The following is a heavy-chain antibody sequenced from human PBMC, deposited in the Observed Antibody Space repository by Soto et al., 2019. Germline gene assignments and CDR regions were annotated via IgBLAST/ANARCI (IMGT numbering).Heavy chain of an antibody. Sequence: GGSLRLSCAASGFTFSGSAMHWVRQASGKGLEWVGRIRSKANSYATAYAASVKGRFTISRDDSKNTAYLQMNSLKTEETAGYYCTRPLRYFDPHGMDVWGQGTTVTVSS. J-gene: IGHJ6*02. CDR1: GFTFSGSA. V-gene: IGHV3-73*01. CDR2: IRSKANSYAT. CDR3: TRPLRYFDPHGMDV. D-gene: IGHD3-9*01.